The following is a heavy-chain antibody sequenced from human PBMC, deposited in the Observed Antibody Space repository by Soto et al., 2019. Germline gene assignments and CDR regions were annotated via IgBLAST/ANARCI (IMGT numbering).Heavy chain of an antibody. CDR3: ASWTYNSGWYLDS. J-gene: IGHJ4*02. Sequence: EVQLVESGGGLVQPGGSLRLSCAASGFSFSGHWMGWVRQAPGQGLEWVANIKQDGSEKYYADSVKGRFTISRDTAKNSLYLQRDSLRAEDTAVYYCASWTYNSGWYLDSWGQGTLVTVAS. D-gene: IGHD6-19*01. V-gene: IGHV3-7*03. CDR1: GFSFSGHW. CDR2: IKQDGSEK.